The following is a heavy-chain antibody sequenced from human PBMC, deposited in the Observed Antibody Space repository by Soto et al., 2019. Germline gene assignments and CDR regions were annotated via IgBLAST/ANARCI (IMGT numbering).Heavy chain of an antibody. D-gene: IGHD3-22*01. CDR2: ISNYDGDS. J-gene: IGHJ6*02. CDR1: GYTFTSYG. Sequence: GASVKASCKASGYTFTSYGISWVRQAPGQGLEWMGWISNYDGDSKYAEDLQGRVIMTTDTSTSTAYMELRSLRADDTATYYCGRSDSSGYYYYGMDVWGQGTTVTVSS. V-gene: IGHV1-18*01. CDR3: GRSDSSGYYYYGMDV.